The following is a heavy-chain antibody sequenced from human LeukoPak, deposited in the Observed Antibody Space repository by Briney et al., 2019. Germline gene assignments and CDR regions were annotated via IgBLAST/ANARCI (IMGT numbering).Heavy chain of an antibody. V-gene: IGHV1-46*01. CDR1: GYTFTSYY. CDR2: INPSGGST. D-gene: IGHD6-13*01. Sequence: ASVKVSCKASGYTFTSYYMHWVRQAPGQGLEWRGIINPSGGSTSYAQKFQGRVTMTRDTSTSTVYMELSSLRSEDTAVYYCASSDAIAAAGRYFDYWGQGTLVTVSS. CDR3: ASSDAIAAAGRYFDY. J-gene: IGHJ4*02.